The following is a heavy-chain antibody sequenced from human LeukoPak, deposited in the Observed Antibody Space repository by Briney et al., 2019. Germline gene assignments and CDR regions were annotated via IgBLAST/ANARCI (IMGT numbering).Heavy chain of an antibody. J-gene: IGHJ6*02. V-gene: IGHV3-33*01. D-gene: IGHD3-10*01. Sequence: GRSLRLSCAAPGFTFSSYGMHWVRQAPGKGLEWVAVIWYDGSNKYYADSVKGRLTISRDNSKNTLYLQMNSLRAEDTAVYYCAREILYYYGSGSPEDYYYYGMDVWGQGTTVTVSS. CDR2: IWYDGSNK. CDR1: GFTFSSYG. CDR3: AREILYYYGSGSPEDYYYYGMDV.